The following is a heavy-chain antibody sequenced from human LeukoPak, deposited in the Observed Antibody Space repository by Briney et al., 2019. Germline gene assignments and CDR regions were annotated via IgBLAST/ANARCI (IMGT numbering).Heavy chain of an antibody. CDR3: ARGPRTSFLHG. Sequence: PSETLSLTCAVYGGSFSGYYWSWTRQPPGKGLEWIGEINHSGSTNYNSSLKSRVTISVDTSKNQFSLKLSSVTAADTAVYYCARGPRTSFLHGWGQGTLVTVSS. CDR2: INHSGST. V-gene: IGHV4-34*01. J-gene: IGHJ4*02. CDR1: GGSFSGYY. D-gene: IGHD3-16*02.